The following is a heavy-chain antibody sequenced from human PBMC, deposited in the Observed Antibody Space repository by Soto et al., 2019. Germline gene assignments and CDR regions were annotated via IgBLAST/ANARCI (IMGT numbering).Heavy chain of an antibody. CDR1: GYNFTAFW. J-gene: IGHJ5*02. CDR3: VRRQKNSFEA. CDR2: IDPSDSYT. V-gene: IGHV5-10-1*01. D-gene: IGHD6-25*01. Sequence: PGESLRISCKSSGYNFTAFWIHWVRHMPGKGLEWLGKIDPSDSYTNYSPSFEGHVTISTDNSITTAYLQWSSLRASDTALYFCVRRQKNSFEARAQGPMVT.